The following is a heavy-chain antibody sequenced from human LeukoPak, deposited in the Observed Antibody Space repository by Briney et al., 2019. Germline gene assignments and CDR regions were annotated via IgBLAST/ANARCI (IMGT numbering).Heavy chain of an antibody. V-gene: IGHV3-7*01. CDR1: GFTFSNFW. J-gene: IGHJ4*02. Sequence: PGGSLRLSCAGYGFTFSNFWMNWVRRAPGKGLEWVANKNQDGSEKYYADSVKGRFTLSRDNAENSVYLQMNNLRPEETAVYYCATLNWESPDYWGQGTLVTVSS. CDR3: ATLNWESPDY. D-gene: IGHD7-27*01. CDR2: KNQDGSEK.